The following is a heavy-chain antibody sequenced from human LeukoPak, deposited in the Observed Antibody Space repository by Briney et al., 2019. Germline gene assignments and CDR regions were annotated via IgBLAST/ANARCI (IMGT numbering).Heavy chain of an antibody. Sequence: SETLSLTCAVSGGSISSGGYSWSWIRQPPGKGLEWIGYIYHSGSTYYNPSLKSRVTISVDRSKNQFSLKLSSVTAADTAVYYCAKLVVGSGWYGGYYFDYWGQGTLVTVSS. CDR2: IYHSGST. D-gene: IGHD6-19*01. CDR3: AKLVVGSGWYGGYYFDY. CDR1: GGSISSGGYS. V-gene: IGHV4-30-2*01. J-gene: IGHJ4*02.